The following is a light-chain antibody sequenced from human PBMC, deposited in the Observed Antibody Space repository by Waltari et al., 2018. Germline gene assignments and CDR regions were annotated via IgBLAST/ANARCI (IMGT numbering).Light chain of an antibody. CDR2: LNN. J-gene: IGLJ2*01. CDR1: SSNIGTYN. Sequence: QSVLTQPPSASGTPGQRVTISCSGSSSNIGTYNVNWYQHLPGAAPKLLICLNNQRPSGVPDRFSASKSGTSASLAISGLQSEDEADYYCAAWDGSPNGVVFGGGTKLTVL. V-gene: IGLV1-44*01. CDR3: AAWDGSPNGVV.